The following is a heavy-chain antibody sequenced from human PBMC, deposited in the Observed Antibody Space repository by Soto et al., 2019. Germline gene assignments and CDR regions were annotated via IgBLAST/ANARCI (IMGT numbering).Heavy chain of an antibody. V-gene: IGHV3-23*01. CDR1: GFTFNTYA. CDR2: LSGSGGFT. D-gene: IGHD3-22*01. CDR3: GKDRYYDSRIIDS. Sequence: GGSLRLSCAASGFTFNTYAMSLVRQAPGKGLEWVASLSGSGGFTEHADSVKGRFSISRDNSKNTLFLQMNGLRVDDTAVYYCGKDRYYDSRIIDSWGSGTLVTVSS. J-gene: IGHJ4*02.